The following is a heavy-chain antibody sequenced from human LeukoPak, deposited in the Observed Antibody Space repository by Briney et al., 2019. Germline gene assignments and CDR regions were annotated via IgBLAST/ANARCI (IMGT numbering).Heavy chain of an antibody. CDR1: GYTFTGYY. J-gene: IGHJ4*02. D-gene: IGHD3-9*01. Sequence: ASVKVSCKASGYTFTGYYMHWVRQAPGQGLEWMGWINPNSGGTNYAQQFQGRVTMTRDTSISTAYMELRRLRSDDTAVYYCARDPSSMDLTGYYLPEYYFDYWGQGTLVTVSS. CDR3: ARDPSSMDLTGYYLPEYYFDY. CDR2: INPNSGGT. V-gene: IGHV1-2*02.